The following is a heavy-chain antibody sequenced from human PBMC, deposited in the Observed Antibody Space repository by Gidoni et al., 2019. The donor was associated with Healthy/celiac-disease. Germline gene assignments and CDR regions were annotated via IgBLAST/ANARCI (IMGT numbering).Heavy chain of an antibody. J-gene: IGHJ6*02. V-gene: IGHV4-59*01. CDR1: GGSISRYY. CDR2: IYYSGST. D-gene: IGHD6-13*01. CDR3: ARDLGSGYGYYYYYCMDV. Sequence: QVQLQESGPGLVKPSETLSLTCPVSGGSISRYYWSWIRQPPGKGLEWIGYIYYSGSTNDNPSLKSRVTISVDTSKNQFSLKLSSVTAADTAVYYCARDLGSGYGYYYYYCMDVWGQGTTVTVSS.